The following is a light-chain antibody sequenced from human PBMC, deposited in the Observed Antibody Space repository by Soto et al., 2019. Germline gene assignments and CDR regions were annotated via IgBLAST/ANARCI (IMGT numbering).Light chain of an antibody. CDR3: PIYTGLPWR. CDR2: AAS. CDR1: QDISDY. V-gene: IGKV1-27*01. Sequence: DIQITHTPSSLSASVGDRVTISCLASQDISDYLACYQQKPGQVHKLLISAASTLQSGFPSRFRGSASGTDFTLTIACLQPDDFVIYYCPIYTGLPWRFGHGSNVEI. J-gene: IGKJ1*01.